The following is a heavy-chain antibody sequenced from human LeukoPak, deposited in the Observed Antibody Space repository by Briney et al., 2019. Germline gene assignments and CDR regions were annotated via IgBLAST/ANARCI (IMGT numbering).Heavy chain of an antibody. D-gene: IGHD1-14*01. CDR3: ARDMRGMSHRIFATSRYYYGMDV. Sequence: GGSLRLSCAASGFTFSSYSMNWVRQAPGKGLEWVSYISSSSSTIYYADSVKGRFTISRDNAKNSLYLQMNSLRAEDTAVYYCARDMRGMSHRIFATSRYYYGMDVWGQGTTVTVSS. CDR2: ISSSSSTI. J-gene: IGHJ6*02. V-gene: IGHV3-48*01. CDR1: GFTFSSYS.